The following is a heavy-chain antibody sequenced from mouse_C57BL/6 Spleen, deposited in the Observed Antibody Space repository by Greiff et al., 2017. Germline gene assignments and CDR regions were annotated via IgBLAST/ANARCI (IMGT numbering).Heavy chain of an antibody. CDR3: ARSLITTVRYFDV. Sequence: VQLKQSGPELVKPGASVKIPCKASGYTFTYYNMDWVKQSHGKSLEWIGDINPNNGGTIYNQKFKGKATLTVDKSSSTAYMELRSLTSEDTAVYYCARSLITTVRYFDVWGTGTTVTVSS. CDR1: GYTFTYYN. D-gene: IGHD1-1*01. J-gene: IGHJ1*03. CDR2: INPNNGGT. V-gene: IGHV1-18*01.